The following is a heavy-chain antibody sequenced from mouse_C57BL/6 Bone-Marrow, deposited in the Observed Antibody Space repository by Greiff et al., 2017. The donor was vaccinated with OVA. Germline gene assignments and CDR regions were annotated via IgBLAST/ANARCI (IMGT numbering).Heavy chain of an antibody. V-gene: IGHV1-81*01. J-gene: IGHJ3*01. Sequence: VQLQQSGAELARPGASVTLSCKASVSPFPSYGLSWLKQRTGQGLECIGELYPRSGNTYSKEKVKGKATRTADKYSSTAYMEIRSRTSEDSAVYVCARWSNLITTVVEAYWGQGTLVTVSA. CDR1: VSPFPSYG. D-gene: IGHD1-1*01. CDR2: LYPRSGNT. CDR3: ARWSNLITTVVEAY.